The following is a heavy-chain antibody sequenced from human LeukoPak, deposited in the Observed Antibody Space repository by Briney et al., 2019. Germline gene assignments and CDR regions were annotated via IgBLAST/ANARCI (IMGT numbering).Heavy chain of an antibody. D-gene: IGHD3-3*01. Sequence: GGSLRLSCAASGFTFSSYSMNWVRQAPGKGLEWVSSISSSSSYIYYADSVKGRFTISRDNAKNSLYLQMNSLRAEDTAVYYCAREITIFGVVIGLDYWGQGTLVTVSS. CDR3: AREITIFGVVIGLDY. CDR2: ISSSSSYI. J-gene: IGHJ4*02. CDR1: GFTFSSYS. V-gene: IGHV3-21*06.